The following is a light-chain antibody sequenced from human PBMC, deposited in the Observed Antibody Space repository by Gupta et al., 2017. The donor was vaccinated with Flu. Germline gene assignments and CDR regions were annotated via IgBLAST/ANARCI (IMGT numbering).Light chain of an antibody. Sequence: GKTARITCGGDDIESKSVHWCQQKPGQAPVLVVYDDSDRPSGIPERFSGSNSGNTATLTISRVEAGDEADYYCQVWDTSSDHVVFGGGTKLTAL. V-gene: IGLV3-21*03. CDR3: QVWDTSSDHVV. J-gene: IGLJ2*01. CDR1: DIESKS. CDR2: DDS.